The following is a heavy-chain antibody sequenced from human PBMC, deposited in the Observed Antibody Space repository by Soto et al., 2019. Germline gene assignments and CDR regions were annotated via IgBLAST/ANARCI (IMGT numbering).Heavy chain of an antibody. CDR3: VREGLLEAYDF. CDR1: GFTFNVYE. Sequence: EVQLVESGGGLVQPGGSLRLSCAASGFTFNVYEMTWVRQAPGKGLEWISYIGTSGSPTYYADSVRGRFTVSRDNAENSLYLQMDSLKNEDTAVYDCVREGLLEAYDFWGQGTLVTVSS. V-gene: IGHV3-48*03. J-gene: IGHJ4*02. CDR2: IGTSGSPT. D-gene: IGHD1-1*01.